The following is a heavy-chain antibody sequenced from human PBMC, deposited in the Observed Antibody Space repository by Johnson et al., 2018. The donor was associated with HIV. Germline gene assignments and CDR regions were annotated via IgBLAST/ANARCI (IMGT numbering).Heavy chain of an antibody. V-gene: IGHV3-30-3*01. Sequence: QVQLVESGGGVVQPGRSLRLSCAASGFTFSSYAMHWVRQAPGKGLEWVAVISYDGSNKYYADSVKGRFTISRDNSKNTLYMQMKSLGVEDTAVYYCAKEAVRGGEYDAFDIWGQGTMVTVS. CDR2: ISYDGSNK. CDR3: AKEAVRGGEYDAFDI. J-gene: IGHJ3*02. D-gene: IGHD2-15*01. CDR1: GFTFSSYA.